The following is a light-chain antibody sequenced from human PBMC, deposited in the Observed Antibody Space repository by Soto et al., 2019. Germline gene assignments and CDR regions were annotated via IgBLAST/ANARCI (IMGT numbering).Light chain of an antibody. CDR1: QSVSSY. Sequence: EIVLTQSPATLSLSPGERATLSCRASQSVSSYLAWYQQKPGQAPRLLIYDASNRAAGIPARFSGSGSGTDFTLTSSILEPEDFAVYYCQQRSNWLTFGPGTKVDIK. V-gene: IGKV3-11*01. J-gene: IGKJ3*01. CDR2: DAS. CDR3: QQRSNWLT.